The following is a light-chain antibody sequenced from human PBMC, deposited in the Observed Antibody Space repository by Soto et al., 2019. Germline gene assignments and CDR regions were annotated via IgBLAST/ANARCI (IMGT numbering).Light chain of an antibody. V-gene: IGLV1-44*01. CDR2: SNN. CDR3: TSWDDSPRWV. J-gene: IGLJ3*02. Sequence: QAVVTQPPSASGTPGQRVTISCSGSSSNIGSNSVHWYKQVPGTAPKLLIYSNNQRPSGVPDRFSGSKSGTSASLAISGLQPEDEADYYCTSWDDSPRWVFGGGTQLTVL. CDR1: SSNIGSNS.